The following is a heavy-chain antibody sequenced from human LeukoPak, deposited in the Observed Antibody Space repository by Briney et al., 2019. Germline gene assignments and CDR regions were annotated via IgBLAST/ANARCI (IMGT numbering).Heavy chain of an antibody. CDR3: ARETQYYYMDV. CDR1: GFTFSSYS. J-gene: IGHJ6*03. V-gene: IGHV3-21*01. Sequence: PGGSLRLSCGASGFTFSSYSMNWVRQAPGKGLEGVSSISSSSSYIYYADSVKGRFTISRDNAKNSLYLQMNSPRAEDTAVYYCARETQYYYMDVWGKGTTVTVSS. CDR2: ISSSSSYI.